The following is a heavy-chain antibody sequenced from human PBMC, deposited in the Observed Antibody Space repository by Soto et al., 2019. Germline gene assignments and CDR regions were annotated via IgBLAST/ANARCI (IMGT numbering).Heavy chain of an antibody. V-gene: IGHV4-39*01. CDR2: IYYSGST. CDR1: GGSISSSSYY. D-gene: IGHD3-9*01. CDR3: ARSLPRYFDWLLFPDYYYYYMDV. J-gene: IGHJ6*03. Sequence: QLQLQESGPGLVKPSETLSLTCTVSGGSISSSSYYWGWIRQPPGKGLEWIGSIYYSGSTYYNPSLKSRVTISVDTSKNQFSLKLSSVTAADTAVYYCARSLPRYFDWLLFPDYYYYYMDVWGKGTTVTVSS.